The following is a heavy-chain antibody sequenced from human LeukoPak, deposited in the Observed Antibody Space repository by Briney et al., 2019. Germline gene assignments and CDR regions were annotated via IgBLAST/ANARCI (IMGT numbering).Heavy chain of an antibody. V-gene: IGHV3-11*01. J-gene: IGHJ4*02. CDR3: ARVGSSGYLVDY. D-gene: IGHD3-22*01. CDR1: GFTFSDYY. CDR2: ISSSGNTI. Sequence: GPLRLSCAASGFTFSDYYMSWIRQAPGKGLEWASYISSSGNTIYYADSVKGRFTISRDNAKNSLYLQMNSLRAEDTAVYYCARVGSSGYLVDYWGQGALVTVSS.